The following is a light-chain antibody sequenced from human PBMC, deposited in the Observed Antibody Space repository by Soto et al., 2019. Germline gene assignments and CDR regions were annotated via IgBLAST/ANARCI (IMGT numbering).Light chain of an antibody. V-gene: IGKV1-5*03. CDR3: QQYNTSPWT. J-gene: IGKJ1*01. CDR2: EAS. Sequence: DIPMTQSPSILSASVGDRVTITCRASQRISTWLAWYQQKPGKAPMLLIFEASTLESWVPSRFSGSGSGTQFTLTISGLLPDDFATYYCQQYNTSPWTFGQGTKVEIK. CDR1: QRISTW.